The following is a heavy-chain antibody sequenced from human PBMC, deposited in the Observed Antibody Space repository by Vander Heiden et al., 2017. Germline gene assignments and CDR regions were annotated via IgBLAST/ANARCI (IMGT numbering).Heavy chain of an antibody. Sequence: QVQLVQSGAEVTKTGSSVKVSCKASGGTFSSYAISWVRQAPGQGLEWMGGIIPIVGTANYAQKFQGRVTITADESTSTAYMELSSLRSEDTAVYYCARVMGRMEPGRFDYWGQGTLVTVSS. V-gene: IGHV1-69*01. CDR3: ARVMGRMEPGRFDY. CDR1: GGTFSSYA. D-gene: IGHD3-10*01. J-gene: IGHJ4*02. CDR2: IIPIVGTA.